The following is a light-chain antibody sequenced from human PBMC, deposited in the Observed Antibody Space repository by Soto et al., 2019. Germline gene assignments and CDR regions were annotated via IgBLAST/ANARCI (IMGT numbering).Light chain of an antibody. CDR2: DAS. CDR3: QQYENLPT. J-gene: IGKJ5*01. V-gene: IGKV1-33*01. Sequence: DIQMTQSPASLSASVGDRVTITCQASQNINNYLNWYQQKPGRAPMLLIYDASNLEAGVSSRFRGSGSGTDFTFTISLLQPEDIATYYCQQYENLPTFGQGTRLEIK. CDR1: QNINNY.